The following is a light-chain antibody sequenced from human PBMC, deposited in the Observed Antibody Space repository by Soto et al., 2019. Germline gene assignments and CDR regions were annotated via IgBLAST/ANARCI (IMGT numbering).Light chain of an antibody. CDR2: EVN. CDR1: SSDVGGYNY. CDR3: SSYAGSNDLI. J-gene: IGLJ2*01. V-gene: IGLV2-8*01. Sequence: QPALTQPPSASGSPGQSVTISCTGTSSDVGGYNYVSWYQQHPGKAPKLMIYEVNKRPSGVPDRFSGSKSGNTASLTVSGLQAEDEADYYCSSYAGSNDLIFGGGTKLTVL.